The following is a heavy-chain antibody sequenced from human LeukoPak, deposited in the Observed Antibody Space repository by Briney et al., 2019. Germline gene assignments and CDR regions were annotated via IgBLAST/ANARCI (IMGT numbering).Heavy chain of an antibody. D-gene: IGHD6-13*01. Sequence: SQTLSLTCTVSGGSISSGGYYWSWIRQHPGKGLEWIGYIYYSGRTYYNPSLKSRVTISVDTSKNQFSLKLSSVTAADTAVYYCARTEVAAAGNQIFDYWGQGTLVTVSS. J-gene: IGHJ4*02. CDR3: ARTEVAAAGNQIFDY. CDR1: GGSISSGGYY. CDR2: IYYSGRT. V-gene: IGHV4-31*03.